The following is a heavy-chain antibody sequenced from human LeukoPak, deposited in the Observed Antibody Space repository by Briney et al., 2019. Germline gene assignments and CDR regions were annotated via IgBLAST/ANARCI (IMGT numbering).Heavy chain of an antibody. CDR3: AKDIGYYDILTGYSEAFDI. J-gene: IGHJ3*02. V-gene: IGHV3-9*01. Sequence: GRSLRLSCAASGFTLDDYAMRWVRQAPGKGLEWVSGISWNSGSIGYADSVKGRFTISRDNAKNSLYLQMNSLRAEDTALYYCAKDIGYYDILTGYSEAFDIWGQGTMVTVSS. CDR1: GFTLDDYA. D-gene: IGHD3-9*01. CDR2: ISWNSGSI.